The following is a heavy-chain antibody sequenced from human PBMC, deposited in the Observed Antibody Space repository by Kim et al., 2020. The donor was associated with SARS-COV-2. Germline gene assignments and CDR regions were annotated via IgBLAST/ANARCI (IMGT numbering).Heavy chain of an antibody. CDR1: GFTFSSYA. CDR3: AKGVGYCSRTSCYIYFEY. CDR2: ISGSGDRT. Sequence: GESLRLSCGASGFTFSSYAMIWVRQAPGKGLEWVSSISGSGDRTFYADSVKGRFTISRDNSKNTLYLQMNSLRADDTALYYCAKGVGYCSRTSCYIYFEY. V-gene: IGHV3-23*01. D-gene: IGHD2-2*02. J-gene: IGHJ4*01.